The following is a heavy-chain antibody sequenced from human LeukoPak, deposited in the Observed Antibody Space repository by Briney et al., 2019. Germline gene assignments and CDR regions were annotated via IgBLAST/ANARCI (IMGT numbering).Heavy chain of an antibody. CDR1: GFTFSSYA. J-gene: IGHJ4*02. V-gene: IGHV3-30-3*01. CDR3: ARGQVLRFLGWLYYFDY. Sequence: GGSLRLSCAASGFTFSSYAMHWVRQAPGKGLEWVAVISYDGSNKYYADSVKGRFTISRDNSKNTLYLQMNSLRAEDTAVYYCARGQVLRFLGWLYYFDYWGQGTLVTVSS. CDR2: ISYDGSNK. D-gene: IGHD3-3*01.